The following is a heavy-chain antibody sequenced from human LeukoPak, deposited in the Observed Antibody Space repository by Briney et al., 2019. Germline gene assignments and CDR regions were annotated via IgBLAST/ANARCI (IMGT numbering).Heavy chain of an antibody. D-gene: IGHD5-18*01. CDR1: GGSVSSASYY. CDR3: ARGYGRYFDY. V-gene: IGHV4-61*01. Sequence: SETLSLTCTVSGGSVSSASYYWSWIRQPPGKGLEWIGYIHHSGSTDYNPSLKSRVTISVDTSKNQFSLKLSSVTAADTAVYYCARGYGRYFDYWGQGTLVTVSS. J-gene: IGHJ4*02. CDR2: IHHSGST.